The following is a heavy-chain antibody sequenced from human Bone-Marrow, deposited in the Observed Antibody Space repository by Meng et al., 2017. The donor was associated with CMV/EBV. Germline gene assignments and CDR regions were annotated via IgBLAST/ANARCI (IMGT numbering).Heavy chain of an antibody. CDR2: IVDSGNT. J-gene: IGHJ4*02. CDR3: ASGLVASATKYQFDG. CDR1: GASIRGYY. D-gene: IGHD2-15*01. Sequence: SETLSLTCTVSGASIRGYYWSWIRQPPGKGLEWIGYIVDSGNTNYIPSLNSRLTMSVDTSKNQFPLELSSVTAADTAVYYCASGLVASATKYQFDGWGQGMLVAVSS. V-gene: IGHV4-59*01.